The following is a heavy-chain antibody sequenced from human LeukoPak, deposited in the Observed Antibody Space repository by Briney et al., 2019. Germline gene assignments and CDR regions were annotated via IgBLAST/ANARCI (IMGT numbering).Heavy chain of an antibody. V-gene: IGHV3-15*01. J-gene: IGHJ4*02. D-gene: IGHD3-16*02. CDR2: IKRKAGGETT. CDR3: VADIASEIYPFDY. CDR1: GFTFISAC. Sequence: GGSLILPCAASGFTFISACMTWVRQAPGKGREWVGRIKRKAGGETTDYAAPVRGRFTVSREDSGSTLFLQMNSLKTRDTAVYYCVADIASEIYPFDYWGQGILVTVSS.